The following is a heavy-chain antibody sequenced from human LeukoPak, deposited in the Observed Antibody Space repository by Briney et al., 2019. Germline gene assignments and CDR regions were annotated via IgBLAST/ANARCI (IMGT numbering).Heavy chain of an antibody. Sequence: GGSLRLSCAASGFSLSTYALSWVRQAPGGGLEWVAAISGSGDKTYHADSAKGRFTISKDNSENRLSLQMDSLRAEDTAVYFCAKDTTAWWYHRAYMNVWGKGTTVTVSS. CDR1: GFSLSTYA. CDR2: ISGSGDKT. J-gene: IGHJ6*03. CDR3: AKDTTAWWYHRAYMNV. V-gene: IGHV3-23*01. D-gene: IGHD2-15*01.